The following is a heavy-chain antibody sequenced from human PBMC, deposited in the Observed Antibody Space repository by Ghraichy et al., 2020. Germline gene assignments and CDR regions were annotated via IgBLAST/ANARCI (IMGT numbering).Heavy chain of an antibody. CDR1: GFTFDDYA. Sequence: GGSLRLSCAASGFTFDDYAMHWVRQAPGKGLEWVSGICWNSGSIGYADSVKGRFTISRDNAKNSLYLQMNSLRAEDTALYYCAKGGGEDSSSDIGYWGQGTLVTVSS. CDR3: AKGGGEDSSSDIGY. CDR2: ICWNSGSI. D-gene: IGHD6-6*01. V-gene: IGHV3-9*01. J-gene: IGHJ4*02.